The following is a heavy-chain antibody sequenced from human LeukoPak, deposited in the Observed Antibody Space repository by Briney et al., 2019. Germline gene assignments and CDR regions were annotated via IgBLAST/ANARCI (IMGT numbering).Heavy chain of an antibody. Sequence: GGSLRLSCAASGFTFSASYMSWIRQAPGKGLEWVSYISSSGSTINYADSVKGRFTISRDKAKNSLCLQMNSLRAEDTAVYYWARPDYYYYYGVDVWGQGTTVTVSS. CDR2: ISSSGSTI. CDR3: ARPDYYYYYGVDV. V-gene: IGHV3-11*01. J-gene: IGHJ6*02. CDR1: GFTFSASY.